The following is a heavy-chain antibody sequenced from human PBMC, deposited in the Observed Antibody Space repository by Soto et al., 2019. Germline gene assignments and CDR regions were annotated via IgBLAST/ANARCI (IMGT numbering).Heavy chain of an antibody. D-gene: IGHD1-26*01. J-gene: IGHJ6*02. CDR2: ISGSGGST. V-gene: IGHV3-23*01. Sequence: GGSLRLSCAASGFTFSTYAMSWVRQAPGKGLVWVSAISGSGGSTFYADSVKGRFTISRDNYMNTLYLQMNSLRAEDTAVYYCAKDSGGWELLTYYYYYGMDVWGQGTTVTVSS. CDR3: AKDSGGWELLTYYYYYGMDV. CDR1: GFTFSTYA.